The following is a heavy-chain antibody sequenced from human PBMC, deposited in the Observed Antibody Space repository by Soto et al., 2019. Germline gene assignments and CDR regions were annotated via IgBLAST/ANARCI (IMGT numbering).Heavy chain of an antibody. Sequence: GGSLRLSCAASGFTFSSYSMNWVRQAPGKGLEWVSSISSSSSYIYYADSVKGRFTISRDNAKNSLYLQMNSLRAEDTAVYYCARYSGSYYFDYWGQGTLVTVSS. J-gene: IGHJ4*02. CDR2: ISSSSSYI. V-gene: IGHV3-21*01. CDR3: ARYSGSYYFDY. D-gene: IGHD1-26*01. CDR1: GFTFSSYS.